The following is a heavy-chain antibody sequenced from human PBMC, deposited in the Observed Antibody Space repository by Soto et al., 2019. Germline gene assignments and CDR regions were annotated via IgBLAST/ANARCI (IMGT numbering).Heavy chain of an antibody. J-gene: IGHJ5*02. Sequence: PGGSLRLSCAASGFTFSNAWMSWVRQAPGKGLGWVGRIKSKTDGGTTDYAAPVKGRFTISRDDSKNTLYLQMNSLKTEDTAVYYCTPMYSSSSPPWFDPWGRGTLVTVSS. CDR1: GFTFSNAW. CDR2: IKSKTDGGTT. CDR3: TPMYSSSSPPWFDP. D-gene: IGHD6-13*01. V-gene: IGHV3-15*01.